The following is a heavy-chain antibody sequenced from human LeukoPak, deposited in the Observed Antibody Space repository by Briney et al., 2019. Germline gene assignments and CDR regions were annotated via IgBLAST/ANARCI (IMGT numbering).Heavy chain of an antibody. Sequence: PGGSLRLSCAASGFTFSNYELNWVRQAPGKGLEWVSYISHSGRTIYYADSVKGRFTISRDNSKNTLYVQMNSLRAEDTAVYYCAKGWTSGFDYWGQGTLVTVSS. CDR1: GFTFSNYE. CDR2: ISHSGRTI. J-gene: IGHJ4*02. D-gene: IGHD2-15*01. V-gene: IGHV3-48*03. CDR3: AKGWTSGFDY.